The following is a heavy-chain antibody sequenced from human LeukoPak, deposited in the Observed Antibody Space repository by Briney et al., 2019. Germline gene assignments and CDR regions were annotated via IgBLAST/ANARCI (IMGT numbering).Heavy chain of an antibody. CDR1: GFTVSSNY. J-gene: IGHJ4*02. V-gene: IGHV3-53*01. D-gene: IGHD3-10*01. Sequence: GGSLRLSCAASGFTVSSNYMSWVRQAPGKGLEWVSVIYSGGSTYYADSVKGRFTISRDNAKTSVYLQMNSLRVEDTAVYYCARDLRGVFDFWGQGTPVTVAS. CDR3: ARDLRGVFDF. CDR2: IYSGGST.